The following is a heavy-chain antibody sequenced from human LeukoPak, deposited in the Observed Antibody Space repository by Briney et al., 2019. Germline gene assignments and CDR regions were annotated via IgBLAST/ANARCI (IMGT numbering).Heavy chain of an antibody. CDR3: AREENFLSGWYVDY. CDR2: IWYDGRNK. CDR1: GFTSSSYG. J-gene: IGHJ4*02. V-gene: IGHV3-33*01. D-gene: IGHD6-19*01. Sequence: GRSLRLSCAASGFTSSSYGMHWVRQAPGKGLEWVAVIWYDGRNKYYADSVKGRFTISRDNSKNTLYLHMNSLRAEDTAVYYCAREENFLSGWYVDYWGQGTLVTVSS.